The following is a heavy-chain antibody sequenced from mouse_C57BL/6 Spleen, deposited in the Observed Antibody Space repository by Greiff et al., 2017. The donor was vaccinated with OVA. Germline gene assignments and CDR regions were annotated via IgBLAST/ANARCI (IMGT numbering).Heavy chain of an antibody. D-gene: IGHD1-1*01. Sequence: VQLQESGAELVRPGASVTLSCKASGYTFTDYELHWVKQTPVHGLAWIGAIDPATGGTAYNQTFKGKAILTADRSSSTAYMELRSLTSEDSAVYYFTRHRDYCCNDIDYWGQGTSLTVSS. J-gene: IGHJ2*02. CDR3: TRHRDYCCNDIDY. CDR1: GYTFTDYE. CDR2: IDPATGGT. V-gene: IGHV1-15*01.